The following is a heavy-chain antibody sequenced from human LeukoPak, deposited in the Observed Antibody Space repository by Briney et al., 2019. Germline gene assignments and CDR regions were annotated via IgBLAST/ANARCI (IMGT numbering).Heavy chain of an antibody. D-gene: IGHD2-2*01. V-gene: IGHV3-23*01. CDR2: ISGSGGST. J-gene: IGHJ4*02. Sequence: PGGSLRLSCAASGFTFSSYAMSWVRQAPGKGLEWVSAISGSGGSTYYADSVKGRFTISRDNSKNTLYLQMNSLRAEDTAVYYCAKDPPRDIVVVPAAHDYWGQGTLVTVSS. CDR3: AKDPPRDIVVVPAAHDY. CDR1: GFTFSSYA.